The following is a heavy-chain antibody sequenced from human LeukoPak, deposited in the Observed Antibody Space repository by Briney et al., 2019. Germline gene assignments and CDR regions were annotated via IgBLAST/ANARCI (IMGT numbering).Heavy chain of an antibody. V-gene: IGHV3-7*01. J-gene: IGHJ4*02. Sequence: PGGSLRLSCAASGFTFSSYSMSWVRQAPGKGLEWVANIKQDGSEKYYVDSVKGRFTISRDNAKNSLYLQMNSLRAEDTAVYYCARGGPRYYYDSSGYFNFDYWGQGTLVTVSS. D-gene: IGHD3-22*01. CDR2: IKQDGSEK. CDR1: GFTFSSYS. CDR3: ARGGPRYYYDSSGYFNFDY.